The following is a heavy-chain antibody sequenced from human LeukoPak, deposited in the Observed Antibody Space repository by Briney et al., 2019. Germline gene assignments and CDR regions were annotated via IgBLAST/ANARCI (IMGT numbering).Heavy chain of an antibody. D-gene: IGHD1-1*01. CDR1: AFTFSNYW. J-gene: IGHJ3*02. Sequence: GGLLRLSCAASAFTFSNYWMGWVRQAPGKGLEWVANIKPDGSEKYYVDSVKGRFTISRDNAKKSLNLQMSSLRAEDTAVYYCARDPTTSQGSDAFDIWGQGTRVTVSS. CDR2: IKPDGSEK. V-gene: IGHV3-7*01. CDR3: ARDPTTSQGSDAFDI.